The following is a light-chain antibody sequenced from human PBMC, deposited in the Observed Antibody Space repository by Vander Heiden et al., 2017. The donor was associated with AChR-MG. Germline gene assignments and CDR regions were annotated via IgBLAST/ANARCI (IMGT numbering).Light chain of an antibody. CDR2: DVS. CDR1: SSDVGSYNY. Sequence: QSALTQPASVSGAPGQSITISCTGTSSDVGSYNYVSWYLQLPDKAPKVMIYDVSKRPSGVSNRFSGSKSGNTASLTISGLQAEDEADYYCSSYTSSAPNYVFGTGTKVTVL. CDR3: SSYTSSAPNYV. J-gene: IGLJ1*01. V-gene: IGLV2-14*01.